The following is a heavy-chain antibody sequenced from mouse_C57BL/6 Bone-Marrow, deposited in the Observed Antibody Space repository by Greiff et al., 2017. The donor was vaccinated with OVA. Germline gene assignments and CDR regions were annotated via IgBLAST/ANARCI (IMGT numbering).Heavy chain of an antibody. V-gene: IGHV5-4*03. D-gene: IGHD1-1*01. CDR1: GFTFSSYA. Sequence: DVMLVESGGGLVKPGGSLKLSCAASGFTFSSYAMSWVRQTPEKRLEWVATISDGGSYTYYPDNVKGRFTISRDNAKNKLYLQMSHLKSEDTAMYYCARDYYGSNPYAMDYWGQGTSVTVSS. CDR2: ISDGGSYT. CDR3: ARDYYGSNPYAMDY. J-gene: IGHJ4*01.